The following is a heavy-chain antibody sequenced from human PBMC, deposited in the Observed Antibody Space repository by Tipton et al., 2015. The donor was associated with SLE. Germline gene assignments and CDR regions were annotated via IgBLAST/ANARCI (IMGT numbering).Heavy chain of an antibody. V-gene: IGHV4-38-2*01. CDR2: IYYSGST. D-gene: IGHD5-18*01. Sequence: LRLSCAASGFTFSSYAMSWVRQAPGKGLEWIGSIYYSGSTYYNPSLKSRVTISVDTSKNQFSLKLSSVTAADTAVYYCARGRVDTAMVGRRYYFDYWGQGTLVTVSS. CDR3: ARGRVDTAMVGRRYYFDY. CDR1: GFTFSSYA. J-gene: IGHJ4*02.